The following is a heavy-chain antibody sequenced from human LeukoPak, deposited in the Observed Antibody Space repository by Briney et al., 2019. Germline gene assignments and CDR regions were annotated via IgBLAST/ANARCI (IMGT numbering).Heavy chain of an antibody. J-gene: IGHJ4*02. Sequence: SETLSLTCTVSGGSISNYYWSWIRQPAGKGLEWIGRISNSGSTNYNLVHKSRVTMSVDTSKNQFSLKLSSVTAADTAVYYCAKWSSTLKAFDFWGQGILAIVSS. D-gene: IGHD2-8*01. CDR1: GGSISNYY. V-gene: IGHV4-4*07. CDR3: AKWSSTLKAFDF. CDR2: ISNSGST.